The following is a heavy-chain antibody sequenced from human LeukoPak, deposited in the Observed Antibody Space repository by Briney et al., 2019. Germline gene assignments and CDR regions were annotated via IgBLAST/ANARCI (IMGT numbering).Heavy chain of an antibody. J-gene: IGHJ4*02. V-gene: IGHV3-43*02. CDR1: GFTFDNYA. Sequence: GESLRLSCAASGFTFDNYAMHWVRQAPGEGQEWVSLISGDGGSTYYADCVKGRFTIPRDNSKNSLYLQMNSLRTEDTALYYCAKDITPGAAGFDYWGQGTLVTVSS. CDR2: ISGDGGST. CDR3: AKDITPGAAGFDY. D-gene: IGHD6-13*01.